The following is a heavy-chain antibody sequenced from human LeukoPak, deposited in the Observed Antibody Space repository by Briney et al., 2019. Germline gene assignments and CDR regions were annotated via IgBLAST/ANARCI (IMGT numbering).Heavy chain of an antibody. Sequence: KSSETLSLTCTVSGVSISSYYWSWIRQPPGKGLEWIGYIYNSGNTNYNPSLKSRVTISIDTSKNQFSLRLSSVTAADTAVYYCARIGIVVVTPYFEYWGQGTLVTVSS. J-gene: IGHJ4*02. D-gene: IGHD2-21*02. CDR3: ARIGIVVVTPYFEY. V-gene: IGHV4-59*01. CDR2: IYNSGNT. CDR1: GVSISSYY.